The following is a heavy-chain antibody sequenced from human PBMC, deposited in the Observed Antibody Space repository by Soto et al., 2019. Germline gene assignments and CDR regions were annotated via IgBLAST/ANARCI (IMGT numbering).Heavy chain of an antibody. V-gene: IGHV3-23*01. CDR3: AKDASFGITSFDS. D-gene: IGHD3-3*01. CDR1: GFTFSSYA. Sequence: EVQLLESGGGLVQPGGSLRLSCAASGFTFSSYAMSWVRQAPGKGLEWVSVVSGSAGSTYYADSVKGRFTISRDNSKNTLYVQMNSLRAEDTAVYYCAKDASFGITSFDSWGRGTVVTVSS. J-gene: IGHJ2*01. CDR2: VSGSAGST.